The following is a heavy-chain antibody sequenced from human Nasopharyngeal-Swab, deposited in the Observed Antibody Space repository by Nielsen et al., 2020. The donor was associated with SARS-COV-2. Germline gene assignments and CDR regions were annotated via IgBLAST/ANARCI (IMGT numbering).Heavy chain of an antibody. D-gene: IGHD2-2*01. J-gene: IGHJ4*02. Sequence: WIRQPPGKGLEWMGFIHQSGSTTYSLSLKSRLTMSVDTSKNQFSLKLTSVTAADTAVYYCARAEVPAALDYWGQGTLVTVSS. CDR2: IHQSGST. CDR3: ARAEVPAALDY. V-gene: IGHV4-30-2*05.